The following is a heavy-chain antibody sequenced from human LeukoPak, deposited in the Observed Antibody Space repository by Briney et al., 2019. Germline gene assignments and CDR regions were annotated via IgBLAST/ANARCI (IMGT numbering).Heavy chain of an antibody. J-gene: IGHJ5*02. D-gene: IGHD3-3*01. CDR1: GYTFTGYY. CDR3: ARGRFLEWFTLRFDP. Sequence: ASVKVSCKASGYTFTGYYLHWVRQAPGQGLEWMGWINSNSGGTNYAQKFQGRVTLTGDTSISTAYMELSSLRSDDTAVYYCARGRFLEWFTLRFDPWGQGTLVTVSS. CDR2: INSNSGGT. V-gene: IGHV1-2*02.